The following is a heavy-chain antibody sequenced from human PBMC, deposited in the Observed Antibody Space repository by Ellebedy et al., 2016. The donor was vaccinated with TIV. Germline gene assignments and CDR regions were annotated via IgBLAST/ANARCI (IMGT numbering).Heavy chain of an antibody. V-gene: IGHV3-33*01. J-gene: IGHJ4*02. D-gene: IGHD3-3*01. CDR2: IWYDGSNT. CDR3: ARLDFWSGYYEDY. CDR1: GFTFSTYG. Sequence: GESLKISXAASGFTFSTYGMHWVRQAPGKGLEWVALIWYDGSNTYYADSVKGRFTISRDNSKNTLYLQMNSLRAEDTAVYYCARLDFWSGYYEDYWGQGTLVTVSS.